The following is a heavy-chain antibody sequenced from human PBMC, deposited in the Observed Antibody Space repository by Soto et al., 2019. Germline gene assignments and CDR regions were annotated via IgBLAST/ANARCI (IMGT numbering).Heavy chain of an antibody. CDR2: INWNGGST. V-gene: IGHV3-20*01. J-gene: IGHJ4*02. CDR1: GFTFDDYG. D-gene: IGHD3-10*01. Sequence: GGSLRLSCAASGFTFDDYGMSWVRQAPGKGLEWVSGINWNGGSTGYADSVKGRFTISRDNAKNSLYLQMNSLRAEDTALYHCARFFGSGSYSYNDYWGQGTLVTVSS. CDR3: ARFFGSGSYSYNDY.